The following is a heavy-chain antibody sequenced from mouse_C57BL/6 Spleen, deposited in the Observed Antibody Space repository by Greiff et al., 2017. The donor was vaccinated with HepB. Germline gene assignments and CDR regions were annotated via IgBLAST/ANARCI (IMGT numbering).Heavy chain of an antibody. Sequence: QVQLQQSGAELVRPGTSVKVSCKASGYAFTNYLIEWVKQRPGQGLEWIGVINPGSGGTNYNEKFKGKATLTADKSSSTAYMQLSSLTSEDSAVYFCARWGHDYVDYWGQGTTLTVSS. D-gene: IGHD2-3*01. V-gene: IGHV1-54*01. CDR3: ARWGHDYVDY. CDR2: INPGSGGT. CDR1: GYAFTNYL. J-gene: IGHJ2*01.